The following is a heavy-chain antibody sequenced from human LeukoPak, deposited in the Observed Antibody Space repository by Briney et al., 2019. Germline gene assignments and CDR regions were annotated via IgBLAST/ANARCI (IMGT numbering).Heavy chain of an antibody. Sequence: GGSLRLPCAASGFSFGFYAMSWVRQAPGKGLEWVSAIGGSGGKTHYAESVRGRFTISRDNSKNTLSLQMTSLRAEDTAIYYCARDGYNNYWYIDFWGQGTLVTVSS. CDR3: ARDGYNNYWYIDF. D-gene: IGHD5-12*01. V-gene: IGHV3-23*01. CDR2: IGGSGGKT. CDR1: GFSFGFYA. J-gene: IGHJ4*02.